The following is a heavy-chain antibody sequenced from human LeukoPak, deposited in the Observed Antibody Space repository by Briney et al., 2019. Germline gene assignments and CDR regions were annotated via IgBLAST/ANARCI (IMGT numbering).Heavy chain of an antibody. CDR2: INRSGST. D-gene: IGHD3-22*01. CDR1: GGSFGGYY. CDR3: ARSAPRDFDTSGFYYNY. Sequence: SETLSLTCAIYGGSFGGYYWSWSRQPPGKGLEWIGEINRSGSTNYDPSLESRVTISEDMSKNQFSLKLTSVTAADTAVYYCARSAPRDFDTSGFYYNYSAQGILVTVSS. V-gene: IGHV4-34*01. J-gene: IGHJ4*02.